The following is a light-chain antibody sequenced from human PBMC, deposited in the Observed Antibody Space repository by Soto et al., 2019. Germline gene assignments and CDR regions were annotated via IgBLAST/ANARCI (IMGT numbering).Light chain of an antibody. CDR2: KNN. J-gene: IGLJ3*02. CDR3: AAWDDSLHGVA. Sequence: LTQPPSASGTPGQSVTLSCSGSTSNIGSNAVNWYQQLPGTAPKLLIYKNNQRPSGVPDRFSGSKFGTSASLAISGLQSEDEADYHCAAWDDSLHGVAFGGGTKVTVL. V-gene: IGLV1-44*01. CDR1: TSNIGSNA.